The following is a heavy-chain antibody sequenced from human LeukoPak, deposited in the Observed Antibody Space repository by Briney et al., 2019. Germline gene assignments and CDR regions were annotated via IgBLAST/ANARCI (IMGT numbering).Heavy chain of an antibody. CDR3: ARVGTMIVVDL. Sequence: PSETLSLTCTVSGGSISSYYWSWIRQPPGKGLEWIGYIYYSGSTNYKPSLKSRVTISVDTSKNQFSLKLNSVTAADTAVYYCARVGTMIVVDLWGQGTLVTVSS. CDR1: GGSISSYY. D-gene: IGHD3-22*01. CDR2: IYYSGST. V-gene: IGHV4-59*01. J-gene: IGHJ4*02.